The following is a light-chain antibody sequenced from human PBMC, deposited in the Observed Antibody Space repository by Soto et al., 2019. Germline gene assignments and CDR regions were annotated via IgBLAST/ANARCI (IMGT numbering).Light chain of an antibody. V-gene: IGKV2-28*01. CDR1: QSLQHNNGNTL. CDR3: MQALQTPRT. J-gene: IGKJ1*01. CDR2: LAC. Sequence: EIVMTQSPLSLTVTPGEPASISCKSSQSLQHNNGNTLLDWYMQKPGQSPQLLIYLACRRAPGAPDRVSGSGSGTDFTLRISTVEADDAAIYYYMQALQTPRTFGQGTKLEI.